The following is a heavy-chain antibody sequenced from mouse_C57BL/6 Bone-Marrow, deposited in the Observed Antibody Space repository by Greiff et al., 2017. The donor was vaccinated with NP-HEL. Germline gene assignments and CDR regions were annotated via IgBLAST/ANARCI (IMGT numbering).Heavy chain of an antibody. J-gene: IGHJ3*01. D-gene: IGHD1-1*01. V-gene: IGHV1-82*01. Sequence: QVQLQQSGPELVKPGASVKISCKASCYAFSSSWLNWVKPRPGKGLAWIGRIYPGEGDTNYNGKFKGKATLTADKSSSTAYMQLSSLTSEDSAVYFCARGAPYYGSRASFAYWGQGTLVTVSA. CDR3: ARGAPYYGSRASFAY. CDR2: IYPGEGDT. CDR1: CYAFSSSW.